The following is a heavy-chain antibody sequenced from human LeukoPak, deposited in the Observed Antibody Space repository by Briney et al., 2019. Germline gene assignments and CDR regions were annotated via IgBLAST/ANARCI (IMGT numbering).Heavy chain of an antibody. Sequence: SETLSLTCTVSGGSISSSSYYWGWIRQPPGKGLELIGSIYYSRSIYYNPSLKSRVTISVDTSKNQFSLKLSSVTAADTAVYYCARVSGSYSVAVDYWGQGTLVTVSS. V-gene: IGHV4-39*07. CDR3: ARVSGSYSVAVDY. D-gene: IGHD1-26*01. CDR1: GGSISSSSYY. CDR2: IYYSRSI. J-gene: IGHJ4*02.